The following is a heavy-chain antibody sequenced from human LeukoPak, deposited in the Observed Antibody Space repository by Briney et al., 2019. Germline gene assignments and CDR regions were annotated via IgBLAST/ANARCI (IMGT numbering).Heavy chain of an antibody. J-gene: IGHJ4*02. CDR3: ARERGFDY. CDR2: IYYSGST. Sequence: SETLSLTCAVYGGSFSGYYWSWIRQPPGKGLEWIGYIYYSGSTNYNPSLKSRVTISVDTSKNQFSLKLSSVTAADTAVYYCARERGFDYWGQGTLVTVSS. CDR1: GGSFSGYY. V-gene: IGHV4-59*01. D-gene: IGHD5-12*01.